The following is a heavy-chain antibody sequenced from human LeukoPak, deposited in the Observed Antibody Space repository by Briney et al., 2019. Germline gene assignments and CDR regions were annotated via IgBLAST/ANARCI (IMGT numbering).Heavy chain of an antibody. D-gene: IGHD6-19*01. J-gene: IGHJ4*02. CDR3: AKVRSSGWYGPGDY. CDR1: GFTFSSYG. Sequence: GGSLRLSCAASGFTFSSYGMHWVRQAPGKGLESVAVISYDGSNKYYADSVKGRFTISRDNSKNTLYLQMNSLRAEDTAVYYCAKVRSSGWYGPGDYWGQGTLVTVSS. V-gene: IGHV3-30*18. CDR2: ISYDGSNK.